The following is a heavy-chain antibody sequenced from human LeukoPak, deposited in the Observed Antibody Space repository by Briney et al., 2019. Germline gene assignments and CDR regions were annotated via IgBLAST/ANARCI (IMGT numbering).Heavy chain of an antibody. V-gene: IGHV3-53*01. D-gene: IGHD3-22*01. CDR3: ARINYYDGSGFYRDY. Sequence: PGGSLRLSCAVSGFTVSDYYMSWVRQAPGKGLEWVSVIYSGGKTYYADSVKGRFTISRDDSKNTLHLQMNSLRAEDTAVYYCARINYYDGSGFYRDYGGQGTLVTVSS. J-gene: IGHJ4*02. CDR2: IYSGGKT. CDR1: GFTVSDYY.